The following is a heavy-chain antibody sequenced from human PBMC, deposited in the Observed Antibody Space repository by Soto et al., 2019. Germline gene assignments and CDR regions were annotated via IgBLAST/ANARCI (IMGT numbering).Heavy chain of an antibody. CDR2: IYWDDDK. J-gene: IGHJ4*02. CDR3: AHRRVGQEATTRYFDY. D-gene: IGHD1-26*01. Sequence: QITLKESGPTLVKPTQTLTLTCTFSGFSLSTSGVGVGWIRQPPGKALEWLALIYWDDDKPYSPSLKSRLTTTKDTSKNQVVLTMTNMDPVDTATYYCAHRRVGQEATTRYFDYWGQGTLVNVSS. CDR1: GFSLSTSGVG. V-gene: IGHV2-5*02.